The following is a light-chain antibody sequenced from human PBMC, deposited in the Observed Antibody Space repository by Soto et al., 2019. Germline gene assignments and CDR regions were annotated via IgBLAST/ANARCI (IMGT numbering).Light chain of an antibody. CDR1: TSDVGSYNL. CDR3: CSHVISSTYV. J-gene: IGLJ1*01. Sequence: QSALTQPASVSGSPGQSITISCTGITSDVGSYNLVSWYQHQPDKAPKLIIYEGTKRPSGVSTRFYGSKSGNTASLTIYGLQAVDEADYYCCSHVISSTYVFGTGTKLTVL. CDR2: EGT. V-gene: IGLV2-23*01.